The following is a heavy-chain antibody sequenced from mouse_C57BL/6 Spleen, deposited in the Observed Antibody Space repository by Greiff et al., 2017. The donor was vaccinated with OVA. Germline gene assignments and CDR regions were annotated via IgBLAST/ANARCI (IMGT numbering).Heavy chain of an antibody. CDR1: GFTFSSYA. J-gene: IGHJ2*01. V-gene: IGHV5-4*03. Sequence: EVKLVESGGGLVKPGGSLKLSCAASGFTFSSYAMSWVRQTPEKRLEWVATISDGGSYTYYPDNVKGRFTISRDNAKNNLYLQMSHLKSEDTAMYYCARALYVYYWGQGTTLTVSS. CDR2: ISDGGSYT. CDR3: ARALYVYY.